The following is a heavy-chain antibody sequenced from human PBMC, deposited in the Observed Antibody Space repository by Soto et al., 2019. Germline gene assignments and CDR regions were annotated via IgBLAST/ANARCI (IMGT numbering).Heavy chain of an antibody. D-gene: IGHD6-13*01. J-gene: IGHJ6*02. V-gene: IGHV5-51*01. CDR1: GYSFTSYW. CDR3: ASQYSSYGMDV. Sequence: PXXSLKISFKGSGYSFTSYWISWVRQMPGKGLEWMGIIYPGDSDTRYSPSFQGQVTISADKSISTAYLQWRRLKASDTAMYYCASQYSSYGMDVWGQGTTVTVSS. CDR2: IYPGDSDT.